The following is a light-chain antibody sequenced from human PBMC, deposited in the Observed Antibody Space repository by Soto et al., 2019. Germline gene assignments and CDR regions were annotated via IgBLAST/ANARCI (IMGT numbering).Light chain of an antibody. CDR2: DAS. CDR3: QQFNSY. CDR1: QGISSA. V-gene: IGKV1-13*02. J-gene: IGKJ5*01. Sequence: AIQLTQSPSSLSASVGDRVTITCRASQGISSALAWYQQKPGKAPKLLIYDASSLESGVPSRFSGSGSGTDITLTISSLQPEDFATYYCQQFNSYFGQGTRLEIK.